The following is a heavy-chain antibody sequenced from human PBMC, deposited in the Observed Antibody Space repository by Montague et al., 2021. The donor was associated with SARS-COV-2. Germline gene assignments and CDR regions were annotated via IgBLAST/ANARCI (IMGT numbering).Heavy chain of an antibody. CDR1: GGSITGYY. Sequence: SETLSLTCTVSGGSITGYYWSWLRRSPGKGLERIANIYDGGAVNXXPSLGSRVTISTDTSKNQLSLKVNSVTAADTAVYYCVREHPYGGPRGAYDIWGQGTVVTVSS. D-gene: IGHD4-23*01. V-gene: IGHV4-59*01. CDR2: IYDGGAV. J-gene: IGHJ3*02. CDR3: VREHPYGGPRGAYDI.